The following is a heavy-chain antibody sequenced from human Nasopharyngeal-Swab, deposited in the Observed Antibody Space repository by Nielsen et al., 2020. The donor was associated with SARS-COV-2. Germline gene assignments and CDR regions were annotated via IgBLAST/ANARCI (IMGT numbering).Heavy chain of an antibody. CDR1: GFTFSSYA. Sequence: GESLKISCAASGFTFSSYAMSWVRQAPGKGLEWVSVISGSGTTIYYADSVKGRFTISRDNAKNSLYLQMNSLRAEDTAVYYCARDLVGFLEWLSKSHYDVWGQGTTVTVSS. CDR3: ARDLVGFLEWLSKSHYDV. CDR2: ISGSGTTI. J-gene: IGHJ6*02. D-gene: IGHD3-3*01. V-gene: IGHV3-48*04.